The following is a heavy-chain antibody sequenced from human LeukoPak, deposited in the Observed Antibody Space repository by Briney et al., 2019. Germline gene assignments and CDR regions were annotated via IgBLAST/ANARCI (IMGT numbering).Heavy chain of an antibody. J-gene: IGHJ4*02. CDR2: IYYSGDT. D-gene: IGHD4-17*01. CDR1: RYSISSNCY. CDR3: ARAHYDGDYQYYFDY. V-gene: IGHV4-38-2*01. Sequence: PSETLSLTCDVSRYSISSNCYWALIRQPPGKGLEWLGSIYYSGDTYYNPSLKSRVTCSVVTSKNQFSLKLNSVTAADTAVYYCARAHYDGDYQYYFDYWGQGIPVTVSP.